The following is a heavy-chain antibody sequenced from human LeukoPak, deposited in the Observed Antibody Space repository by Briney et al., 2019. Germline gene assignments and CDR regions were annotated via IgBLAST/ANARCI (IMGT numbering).Heavy chain of an antibody. Sequence: GASVKVSCKAAGYTFTGYDMHWVRQAPGQGLEWMGWINPNSGGTNYAQKFQGSVTTTRDTSISTAYMDMRTLRSDDTAVYYSARLQWFGQFARAFAIWGQPTTLTAPS. J-gene: IGHJ3*02. V-gene: IGHV1-2*02. CDR2: INPNSGGT. CDR1: GYTFTGYD. D-gene: IGHD3-10*01. CDR3: ARLQWFGQFARAFAI.